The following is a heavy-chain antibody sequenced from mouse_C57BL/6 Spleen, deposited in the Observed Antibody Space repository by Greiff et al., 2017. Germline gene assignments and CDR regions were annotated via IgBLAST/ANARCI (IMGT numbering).Heavy chain of an antibody. CDR1: GFSLTSYG. CDR2: IWRGGST. CDR3: ASITTVVADYAMDY. D-gene: IGHD1-1*01. J-gene: IGHJ4*01. Sequence: VKLVESGPGLVQPSQSLSITCTVSGFSLTSYGVHWVRQSPGKGLEWLGVIWRGGSTDYNAAFMSRLSITKDNSKSQVFFKMNSLQADDTAIYYCASITTVVADYAMDYWGQGTSVTVSS. V-gene: IGHV2-5*01.